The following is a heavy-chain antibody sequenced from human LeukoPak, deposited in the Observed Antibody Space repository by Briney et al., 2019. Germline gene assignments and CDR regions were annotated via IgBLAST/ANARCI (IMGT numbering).Heavy chain of an antibody. CDR1: GGSISSSSYY. J-gene: IGHJ4*02. V-gene: IGHV4-39*07. D-gene: IGHD4-11*01. CDR2: IYYSGST. CDR3: ARERLHDYSRTLDY. Sequence: DPSETLSLTCTVSGGSISSSSYYWGWIRQPPGKGLEWIGSIYYSGSTYYNPSLKSRVTISVDTSKNQFSLKLSSVTAADTAVYYCARERLHDYSRTLDYWGQGTLVTVSS.